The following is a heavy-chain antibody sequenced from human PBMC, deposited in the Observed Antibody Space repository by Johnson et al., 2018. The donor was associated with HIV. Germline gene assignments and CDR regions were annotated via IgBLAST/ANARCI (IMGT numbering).Heavy chain of an antibody. CDR1: GFTFSSYA. CDR2: LSWDGGST. Sequence: VQLVESGGGVVQPGRSLRLSCAASGFTFSSYAMHWVRQAPGKGLEWVSLLSWDGGSTYYADSVKGRFTISRDNTKNSLYLQMNSLRAEDTAVYYCARDTSWSDTGSIDAFDIWGQGTMVTVSS. CDR3: ARDTSWSDTGSIDAFDI. J-gene: IGHJ3*02. V-gene: IGHV3-43D*04. D-gene: IGHD1-14*01.